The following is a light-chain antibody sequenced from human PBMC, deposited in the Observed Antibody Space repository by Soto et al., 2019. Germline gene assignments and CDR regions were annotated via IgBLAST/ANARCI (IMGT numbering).Light chain of an antibody. CDR2: HAS. Sequence: DFQMTQSPSTLSASVGDRVTITCRASQNINTWVAWYQQKPGHAPKLLMYHASSLESGVASRFSGSGSGTEFTLSISSLQPDDFATYFCQQYQSFSTFAGGTKVEVK. CDR1: QNINTW. CDR3: QQYQSFST. V-gene: IGKV1-5*01. J-gene: IGKJ4*01.